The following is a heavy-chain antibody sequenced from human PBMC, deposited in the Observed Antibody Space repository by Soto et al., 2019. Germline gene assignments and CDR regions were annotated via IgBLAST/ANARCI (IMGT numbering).Heavy chain of an antibody. CDR1: GDSVSSNSAA. J-gene: IGHJ6*02. CDR2: TYYRSKWYN. Sequence: SQTLSLTCAISGDSVSSNSAAWNWIRQSPSRGLEWLGRTYYRSKWYNDYAVSVKSRITINPDTSKNQFSLQVHSVTPEDTAVYYCARGLERVARYYYGMDVWSQGTTVTVSS. CDR3: ARGLERVARYYYGMDV. V-gene: IGHV6-1*01. D-gene: IGHD1-1*01.